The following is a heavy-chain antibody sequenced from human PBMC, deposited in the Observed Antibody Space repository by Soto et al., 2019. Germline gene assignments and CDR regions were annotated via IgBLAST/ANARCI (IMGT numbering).Heavy chain of an antibody. Sequence: QVQLQPWGAGLLKPSETLSLTCAVYGGSFSGYYWSWIRQPPGKGLEWIGEINHSGSTNNNPSLKSRVTISVDTSKNQFSVKVSSVTAADTAVYYCARVTGGDDYYFDYWGQGTLVTVSS. CDR2: INHSGST. D-gene: IGHD4-17*01. CDR3: ARVTGGDDYYFDY. V-gene: IGHV4-34*01. J-gene: IGHJ4*02. CDR1: GGSFSGYY.